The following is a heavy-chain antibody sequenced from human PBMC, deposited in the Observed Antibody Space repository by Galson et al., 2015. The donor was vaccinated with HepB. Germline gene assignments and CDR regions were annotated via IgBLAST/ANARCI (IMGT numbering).Heavy chain of an antibody. J-gene: IGHJ4*02. CDR2: VNPNSGAT. CDR3: ARGKMRTTWAAPICDY. V-gene: IGHV1-2*02. Sequence: SVKVSCKASGSTFSGYYIHWVRQAPGQGLQWMGWVNPNSGATHSAPRFRDRVTLTRDTSTNTAFLEVTSLTSDDTAFYYCARGKMRTTWAAPICDYWGQGAQVTVSS. D-gene: IGHD2-2*02. CDR1: GSTFSGYY.